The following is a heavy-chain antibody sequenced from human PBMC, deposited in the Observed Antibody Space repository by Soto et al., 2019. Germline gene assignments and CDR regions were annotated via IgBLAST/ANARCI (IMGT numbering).Heavy chain of an antibody. D-gene: IGHD3-22*01. CDR2: LYYGRSA. J-gene: IGHJ4*02. V-gene: IGHV4-59*04. Sequence: QVQLQESGPGLVKPSETLSLTCAVSGDSISSYYCMWIRQPPGKGLESIVYLYYGRSANYNPSLQSRVNLSVDTSTNQCSLTLSSLTAADTAVYDCALRSMEVVSEYWGQGALVTFSS. CDR1: GDSISSYY. CDR3: ALRSMEVVSEY.